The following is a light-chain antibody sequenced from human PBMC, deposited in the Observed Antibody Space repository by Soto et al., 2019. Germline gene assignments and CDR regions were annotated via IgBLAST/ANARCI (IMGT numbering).Light chain of an antibody. V-gene: IGKV4-1*01. CDR3: QQYYNSLWT. Sequence: DIVMTQSPDSLAVSLGERATINCKSSQTLLYRSNNRNYLAWYQQKPGQPPKLIIYWASTRESGVPDRFSGSVSGADFTLTISSLQAEDVAVYYCQQYYNSLWTFGQGTKVEIK. CDR1: QTLLYRSNNRNY. CDR2: WAS. J-gene: IGKJ1*01.